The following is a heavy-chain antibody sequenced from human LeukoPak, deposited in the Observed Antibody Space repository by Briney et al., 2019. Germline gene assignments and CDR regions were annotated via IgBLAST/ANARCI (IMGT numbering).Heavy chain of an antibody. CDR1: GGSISSSSYY. V-gene: IGHV4-39*01. D-gene: IGHD3-22*01. CDR3: ARQIRHSSPGLYFDY. J-gene: IGHJ4*02. Sequence: SETLSLTCTVSGGSISSSSYYWGWIRQPPGKGLEWIGSLYYSGSTYHNPSLKSRVTISVDTSKNQFSLKLSSVTAADTAVYYCARQIRHSSPGLYFDYWGQGTLVTVSS. CDR2: LYYSGST.